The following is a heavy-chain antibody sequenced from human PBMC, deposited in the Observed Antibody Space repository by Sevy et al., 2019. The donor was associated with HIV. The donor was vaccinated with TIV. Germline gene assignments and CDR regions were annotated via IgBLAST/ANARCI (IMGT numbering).Heavy chain of an antibody. CDR3: ARETGSSHFDY. J-gene: IGHJ4*02. Sequence: GGSLRLSCAASGFTFSKYWMSWVRQAQGKGLERVANINQDGSEKYYVDSVKGRFTISRDNGKNSLYRQMNSLRAEDTAVYYCARETGSSHFDYWGQGTLVTVSS. CDR1: GFTFSKYW. CDR2: INQDGSEK. D-gene: IGHD3-10*01. V-gene: IGHV3-7*01.